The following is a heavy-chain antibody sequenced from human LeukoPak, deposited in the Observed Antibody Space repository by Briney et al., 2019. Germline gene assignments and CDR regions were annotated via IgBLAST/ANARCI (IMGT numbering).Heavy chain of an antibody. Sequence: GGSLRLSCAASGFTFSSYAMHWVRQAPGKGLEWVSYISSSSSTIYYADSVKGRFTISRDNAKNSLYLQMNSLRAEDTAVYYCARDGGIAVAGDAFDIWGQGTMVTVSS. V-gene: IGHV3-48*01. J-gene: IGHJ3*02. CDR2: ISSSSSTI. D-gene: IGHD6-19*01. CDR3: ARDGGIAVAGDAFDI. CDR1: GFTFSSYA.